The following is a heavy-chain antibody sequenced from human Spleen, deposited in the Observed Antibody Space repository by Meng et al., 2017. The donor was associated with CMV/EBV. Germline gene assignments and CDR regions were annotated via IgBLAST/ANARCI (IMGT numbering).Heavy chain of an antibody. D-gene: IGHD2-15*01. V-gene: IGHV5-51*01. CDR1: GYSFTSYW. J-gene: IGHJ6*02. Sequence: GESLKISCKGSGYSFTSYWIGWVRQMPGKGLEWMGIIYPGDSDTRYGPSFQGQVTISADKSISTAYLQWSSLKASDTAMYYCARHCAVVSGPYSYYGMDVWGQGTTVTVSS. CDR3: ARHCAVVSGPYSYYGMDV. CDR2: IYPGDSDT.